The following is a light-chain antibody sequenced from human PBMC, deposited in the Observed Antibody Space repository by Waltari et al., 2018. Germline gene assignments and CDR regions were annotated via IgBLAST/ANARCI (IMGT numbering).Light chain of an antibody. Sequence: QSALTQPPSASGSPGQSVTISCTGTSNDAGGYNCVSWYQQHPGKVPKLTIYEVTKRPSGVPDRFSGSKSGNTASLTISGLQAEDEADYYCSSYAGADYHYVFGTGTKVTVL. CDR2: EVT. CDR1: SNDAGGYNC. J-gene: IGLJ1*01. V-gene: IGLV2-8*01. CDR3: SSYAGADYHYV.